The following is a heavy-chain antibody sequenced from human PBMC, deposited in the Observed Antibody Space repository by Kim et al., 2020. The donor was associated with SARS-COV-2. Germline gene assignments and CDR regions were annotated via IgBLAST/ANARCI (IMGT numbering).Heavy chain of an antibody. CDR1: GFTFSSYW. J-gene: IGHJ3*02. V-gene: IGHV3-7*01. D-gene: IGHD6-19*01. CDR3: PRDGDLYRSGKDAFDI. Sequence: GGSLRLSCAASGFTFSSYWMTGVRQAPGKGLEWVANIKQDGNQKYYVDSVKGRFTISRDNAKNSLYLQMNSLRAEDTAVYYCPRDGDLYRSGKDAFDIWGQGTMVTVSS. CDR2: IKQDGNQK.